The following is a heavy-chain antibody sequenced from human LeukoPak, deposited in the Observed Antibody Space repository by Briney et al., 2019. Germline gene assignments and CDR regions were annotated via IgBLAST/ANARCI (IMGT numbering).Heavy chain of an antibody. CDR1: GFTFRSYW. D-gene: IGHD1-26*01. J-gene: IGHJ4*02. Sequence: GGSLRLSCAASGFTFRSYWMTWVRQAPGKGLEWVANIKQEGRQIYYVDSVKGRFTISRDNAKNSLYLQMNSLTAGDTALYYCATTMGSMAFDYWGQGTLVTVSS. CDR3: ATTMGSMAFDY. CDR2: IKQEGRQI. V-gene: IGHV3-7*01.